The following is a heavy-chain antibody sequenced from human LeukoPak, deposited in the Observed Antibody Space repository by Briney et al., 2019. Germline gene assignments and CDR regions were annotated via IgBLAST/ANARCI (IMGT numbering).Heavy chain of an antibody. D-gene: IGHD3-22*01. J-gene: IGHJ5*02. CDR2: ISAYNGNT. CDR1: GYTFTSYG. CDR3: ARVAPPSYSSGRLLTPPWFDP. V-gene: IGHV1-18*01. Sequence: GASVKVSCKASGYTFTSYGISWTRQAPGQGLEWMGWISAYNGNTNYAQKLQGRVTMTTDTSTSTAYMELRSLRSDDTAVYYCARVAPPSYSSGRLLTPPWFDPWGQGTLVTVSS.